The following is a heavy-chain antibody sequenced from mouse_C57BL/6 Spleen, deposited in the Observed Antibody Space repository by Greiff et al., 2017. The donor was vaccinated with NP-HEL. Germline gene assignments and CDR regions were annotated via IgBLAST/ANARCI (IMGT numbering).Heavy chain of an antibody. J-gene: IGHJ4*01. D-gene: IGHD2-4*01. V-gene: IGHV1-39*01. CDR2: INPNYGTT. Sequence: EVKLMESGPELVKPGASVKISCKASGYSFTDYNMNWVKQSNGKSLEWIGVINPNYGTTSYNQKFKGKATLTVDQSSSTAYMQLNSLTSEDSAVYYCARGHDYDGDYYAMDYWGQGTSVTVSS. CDR1: GYSFTDYN. CDR3: ARGHDYDGDYYAMDY.